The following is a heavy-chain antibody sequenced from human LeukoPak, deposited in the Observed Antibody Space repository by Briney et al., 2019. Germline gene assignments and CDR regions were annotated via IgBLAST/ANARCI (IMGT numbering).Heavy chain of an antibody. CDR2: ISSSSSYI. CDR3: AKSGYNRFDY. D-gene: IGHD5-24*01. Sequence: GGSLRLSCAASGFTFSSYSMNWVRQAPGKGLEWVSSISSSSSYIYYADSAKGRFTISRDNSKNTLYLQMNSLRAEDTAVYYCAKSGYNRFDYWGQGTLVTVSS. V-gene: IGHV3-21*04. CDR1: GFTFSSYS. J-gene: IGHJ4*02.